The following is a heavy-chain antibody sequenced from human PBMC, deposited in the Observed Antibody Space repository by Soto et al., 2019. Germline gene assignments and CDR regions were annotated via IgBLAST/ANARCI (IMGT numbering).Heavy chain of an antibody. Sequence: ASVKVSCNSSVDKLATYFTHWVRQAPGQGLEWMGIIHPSGDTGYAQKFRGRVTMTIDTSTTTAYMELRNLTSEETAVYFSVRGYCTTSPCSGDFQFWGQGTLVTVSS. CDR3: VRGYCTTSPCSGDFQF. D-gene: IGHD2-15*01. V-gene: IGHV1-46*01. J-gene: IGHJ1*01. CDR1: VDKLATYF. CDR2: IHPSGDT.